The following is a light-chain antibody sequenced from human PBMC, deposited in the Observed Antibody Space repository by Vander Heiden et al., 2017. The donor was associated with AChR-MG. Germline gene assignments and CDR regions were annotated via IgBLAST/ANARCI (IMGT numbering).Light chain of an antibody. CDR2: GNS. J-gene: IGLJ3*02. V-gene: IGLV1-40*01. Sequence: QSVLTQPPSVSGAPGQRVTISCTGSSSNIGAGYNVHWYQQLPGTATKLLIYGNSNRPSGVPDRFSGSKSGTSASLATTGLQAEDEADYYCQSFDSTLRGSWVFGGGTKLTVL. CDR3: QSFDSTLRGSWV. CDR1: SSNIGAGYN.